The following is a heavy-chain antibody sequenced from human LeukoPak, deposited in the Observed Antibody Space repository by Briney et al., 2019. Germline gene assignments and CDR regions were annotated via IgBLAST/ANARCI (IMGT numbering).Heavy chain of an antibody. D-gene: IGHD1-7*01. J-gene: IGHJ6*03. CDR2: INDSGRT. V-gene: IGHV4-34*01. CDR3: ARRWIYGRNYYIDV. Sequence: SSETLSLTCAVYGGSFSNYYWSWIPQPPGKGLEWIGEINDSGRTNYNPSLMSRVTVSVDTSKNQFSLRLTSVTATDTAVYYCARRWIYGRNYYIDVWGKGATVSVSS. CDR1: GGSFSNYY.